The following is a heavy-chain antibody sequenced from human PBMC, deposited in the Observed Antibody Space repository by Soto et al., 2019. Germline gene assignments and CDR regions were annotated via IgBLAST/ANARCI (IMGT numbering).Heavy chain of an antibody. Sequence: QVQLVQSGAEVKKPGSSVKVSCKASGGTFSSYTISWVRQAPGQGLEWMGRIIPILGIAKYAQKFQGRVTITADKSTSTAYMELSSLRSEDTAVYYCASLWYGAPTSYGMDVWGQGTTVTVSS. CDR2: IIPILGIA. D-gene: IGHD4-17*01. CDR1: GGTFSSYT. CDR3: ASLWYGAPTSYGMDV. V-gene: IGHV1-69*02. J-gene: IGHJ6*02.